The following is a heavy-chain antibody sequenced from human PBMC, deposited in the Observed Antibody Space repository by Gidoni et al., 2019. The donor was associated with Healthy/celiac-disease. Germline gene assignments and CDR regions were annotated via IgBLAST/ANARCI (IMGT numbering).Heavy chain of an antibody. CDR3: ARGTGGYYGSGAPYGMDV. V-gene: IGHV1-69*01. Sequence: QVQLVQSGAAVKKPGSSVKFSCKASGGTFSSYAISWVLQAPGQGLEWMGGIIPICGTANYAQKFQGRVTITADESTSTAYMELSSLRSEDTAVYYCARGTGGYYGSGAPYGMDVWGQGTTVTVSS. J-gene: IGHJ6*02. CDR1: GGTFSSYA. CDR2: IIPICGTA. D-gene: IGHD3-10*01.